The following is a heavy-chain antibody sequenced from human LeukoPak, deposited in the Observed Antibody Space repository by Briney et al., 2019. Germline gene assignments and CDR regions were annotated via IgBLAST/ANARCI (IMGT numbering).Heavy chain of an antibody. J-gene: IGHJ4*02. CDR3: AKDMLEPYGFDY. CDR2: IWYDGTNK. Sequence: GRSLRLSCAASGFSFSSYGMHWVRQAPGKGLEWVAVIWYDGTNKYYADSVKGRFTISRDNSKNTLYLQMNSLRAEDTAVYYCAKDMLEPYGFDYWGQGTLVTVSS. CDR1: GFSFSSYG. D-gene: IGHD1-1*01. V-gene: IGHV3-33*06.